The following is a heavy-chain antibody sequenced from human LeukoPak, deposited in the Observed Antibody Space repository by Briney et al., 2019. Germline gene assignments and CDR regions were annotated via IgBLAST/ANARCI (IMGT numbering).Heavy chain of an antibody. CDR3: ASKDYDILTGYYTDAFDI. CDR2: IYPGDSDT. J-gene: IGHJ3*02. V-gene: IGHV5-51*01. Sequence: GESLKISCKGSGYSFTSYWIGWVRQMPGKGLEWMGIIYPGDSDTRYSPSFQGQVTISADKSISTAYLQWSSLKASDTAMYYCASKDYDILTGYYTDAFDIWGQGTMVTVSS. D-gene: IGHD3-9*01. CDR1: GYSFTSYW.